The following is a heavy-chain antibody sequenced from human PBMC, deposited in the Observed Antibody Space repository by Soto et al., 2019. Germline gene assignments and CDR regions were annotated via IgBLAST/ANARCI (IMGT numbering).Heavy chain of an antibody. Sequence: PGGSLRLSCTVSGFTFNNYGFNWVRQAPGKGMEWVSSVRKSGYDYYSDSVKSRLANSRDNAKNSVSLQMNTLRVEETAVYYCAREDSIIIPAVSDFWGQGTLVTVSS. CDR3: AREDSIIIPAVSDF. V-gene: IGHV3-21*01. CDR1: GFTFNNYG. J-gene: IGHJ4*02. CDR2: VRKSGYD. D-gene: IGHD3-22*01.